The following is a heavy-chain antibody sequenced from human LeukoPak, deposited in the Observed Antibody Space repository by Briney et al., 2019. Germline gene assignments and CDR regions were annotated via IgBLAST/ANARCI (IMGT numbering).Heavy chain of an antibody. Sequence: ASVKVSCKASGYAFTSYGISWVRQAPGQGLEWMGWISAYNGNTNYAQKLQGRVTMTTDTSTSTAYMELRSLRSDDTAVYYCAREMLRPIAAAVDYWGQGTLVTVSS. J-gene: IGHJ4*02. CDR3: AREMLRPIAAAVDY. V-gene: IGHV1-18*01. CDR1: GYAFTSYG. D-gene: IGHD6-13*01. CDR2: ISAYNGNT.